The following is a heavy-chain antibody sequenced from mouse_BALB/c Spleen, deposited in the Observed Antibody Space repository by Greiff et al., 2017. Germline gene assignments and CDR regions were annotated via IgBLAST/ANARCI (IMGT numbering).Heavy chain of an antibody. D-gene: IGHD1-1*01. CDR3: VRDDYGYAMDY. V-gene: IGHV2-9-2*01. J-gene: IGHJ4*01. CDR1: GFSLTSYD. CDR2: IWTGGGT. Sequence: QVQLQQSGPGLVAPSQSLSITCTVSGFSLTSYDISWIRQPPGKGLEWLGVIWTGGGTNYNSAFMSRLSISKDNSKSQVFLKMNSLQTDDTAIYYCVRDDYGYAMDYWGQGTSVTVSS.